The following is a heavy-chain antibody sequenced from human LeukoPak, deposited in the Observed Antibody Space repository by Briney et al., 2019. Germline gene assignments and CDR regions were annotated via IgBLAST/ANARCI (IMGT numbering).Heavy chain of an antibody. J-gene: IGHJ4*02. D-gene: IGHD3/OR15-3a*01. Sequence: ASVKVSCKASGGTFSSYAISWVRQAPGQGLEWMGGIIPIFGTANYAQKFQGRVTITADESTSTAYMELSSLRSEDTAVYYCASPGTEGSRFDYWGQGTLVTVSS. CDR2: IIPIFGTA. CDR3: ASPGTEGSRFDY. CDR1: GGTFSSYA. V-gene: IGHV1-69*13.